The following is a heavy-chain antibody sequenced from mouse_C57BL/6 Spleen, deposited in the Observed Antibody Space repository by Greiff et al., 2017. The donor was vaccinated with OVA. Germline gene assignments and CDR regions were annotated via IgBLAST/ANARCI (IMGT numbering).Heavy chain of an antibody. CDR2: ISDGGSYT. J-gene: IGHJ2*01. CDR3: ARGYDYDVNYFDY. D-gene: IGHD2-4*01. Sequence: EVHLVESGGGLVKPGGSLKLSCAASGFTFSSYAMSWVRQTPEKRLEWVATISDGGSYTYYPDNVKGRFTISRDNAKNNLYLQMSHLKSEDTAMYYCARGYDYDVNYFDYWGQGTTLTVSS. V-gene: IGHV5-4*01. CDR1: GFTFSSYA.